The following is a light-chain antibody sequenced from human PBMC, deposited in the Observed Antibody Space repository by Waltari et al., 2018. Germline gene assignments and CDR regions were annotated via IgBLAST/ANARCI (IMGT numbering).Light chain of an antibody. CDR2: ATS. CDR1: QDITNY. J-gene: IGKJ3*01. Sequence: DVQMTQSPSSLSASIGDRVTITCQASQDITNYLNLYQQKPGKAPNLLIYATSKLESGVPSRFSGSGSGTLFTFTISSLQPEDIATYYCQQYDSLPLTFGPGTTVDV. V-gene: IGKV1-33*01. CDR3: QQYDSLPLT.